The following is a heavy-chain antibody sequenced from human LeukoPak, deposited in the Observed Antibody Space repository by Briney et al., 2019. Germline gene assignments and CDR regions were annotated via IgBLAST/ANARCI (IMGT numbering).Heavy chain of an antibody. CDR2: IRFDGSNQ. D-gene: IGHD3-10*01. CDR1: GFTFSSYG. Sequence: PGGSLRLSCAASGFTFSSYGMHWVRQAPGKGLEWVAFIRFDGSNQYYADSVKGRFTISRDNSKNTLYLQMNSLRTEDTTAYYCARGHYGSGNYYAYWGQGTLVTVSS. V-gene: IGHV3-30*02. J-gene: IGHJ4*02. CDR3: ARGHYGSGNYYAY.